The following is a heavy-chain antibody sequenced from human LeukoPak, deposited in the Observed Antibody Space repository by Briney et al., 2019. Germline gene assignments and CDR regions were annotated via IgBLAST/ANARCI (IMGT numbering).Heavy chain of an antibody. Sequence: SETLSLTCPVAGGSLSSYYWSWIRQPAGKGLEWIGRIYTSGSTNYNPSLKSRVTMSVDTSKNQFSLKLSSVTAADTAVYYCAREGIYDFWSGYYYYYYMDVWGKGTTVTVSS. D-gene: IGHD3-3*01. CDR1: GGSLSSYY. CDR3: AREGIYDFWSGYYYYYYMDV. J-gene: IGHJ6*03. V-gene: IGHV4-4*07. CDR2: IYTSGST.